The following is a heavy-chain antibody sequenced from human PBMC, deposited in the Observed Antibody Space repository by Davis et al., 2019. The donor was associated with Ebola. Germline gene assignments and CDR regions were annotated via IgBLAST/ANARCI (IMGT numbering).Heavy chain of an antibody. CDR2: TKQDGSGK. D-gene: IGHD3-16*01. V-gene: IGHV3-7*01. Sequence: GESLKISCAASGFTFSSYAMHWVRQAPGKGLEWVANTKQDGSGKYYVDSVKGRFTISRDNAKNSLYLQMNTLRAEDTAVYYCARAFGDAFNIWGQGTMVTVSS. J-gene: IGHJ3*02. CDR3: ARAFGDAFNI. CDR1: GFTFSSYA.